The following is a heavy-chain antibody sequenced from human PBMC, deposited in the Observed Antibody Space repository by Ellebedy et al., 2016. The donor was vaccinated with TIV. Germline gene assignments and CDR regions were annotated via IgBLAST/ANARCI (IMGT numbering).Heavy chain of an antibody. J-gene: IGHJ4*02. V-gene: IGHV3-30-3*01. D-gene: IGHD4-23*01. Sequence: GGSLRLSXAASGFTFSSYAMHWVRQAPGKGLEWVAVISYDGSNKYYADSVKGRFTISRDNSKNTLYLQMNSLRAEDTAVYYCASADYGGSFDYWGQGTLVTVSS. CDR1: GFTFSSYA. CDR2: ISYDGSNK. CDR3: ASADYGGSFDY.